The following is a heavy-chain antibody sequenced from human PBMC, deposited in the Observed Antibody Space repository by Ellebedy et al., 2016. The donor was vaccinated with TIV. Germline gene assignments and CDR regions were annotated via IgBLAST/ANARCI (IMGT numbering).Heavy chain of an antibody. CDR2: IYYSGST. CDR3: ARPASIAALGGWFDP. CDR1: GGSISSSSYY. Sequence: GSLRLSXTVSGGSISSSSYYWGWIRQPPGKGLEWIGSIYYSGSTYYNPSLKSRVTISVDTSKNQFSLKLSSVTAADTAVYYCARPASIAALGGWFDPWGQGTLVTVSS. D-gene: IGHD6-13*01. V-gene: IGHV4-39*01. J-gene: IGHJ5*02.